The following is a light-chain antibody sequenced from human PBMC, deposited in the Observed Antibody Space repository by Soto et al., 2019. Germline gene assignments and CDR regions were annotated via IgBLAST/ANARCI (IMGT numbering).Light chain of an antibody. CDR3: QQGSNWPPRFS. J-gene: IGKJ3*01. V-gene: IGKV3-11*01. CDR2: DAS. CDR1: QSVSSY. Sequence: EIVLTQSPATLSLSPGERATLSCRASQSVSSYLAWYQQKPGQAPSLPIYDASNRATGIPAKFSGSGSGTDFALTISSLEPEDFAGYYGQQGSNWPPRFSFGPGTKVDIK.